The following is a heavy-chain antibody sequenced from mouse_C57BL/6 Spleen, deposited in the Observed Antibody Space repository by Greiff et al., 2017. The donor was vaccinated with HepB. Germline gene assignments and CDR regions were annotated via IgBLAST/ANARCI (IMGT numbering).Heavy chain of an antibody. J-gene: IGHJ2*01. V-gene: IGHV1-15*01. CDR1: GYTFTDYE. Sequence: VQRVESGAELVRPGASVTLSCKASGYTFTDYEMHWVKQTPVHGLEWIGAIDPETGGTAYNQKFKGKAILTADKSSSTAYMELRILTSEDSAVYYCTRDAVAGGYWGQGTTLTVSS. CDR3: TRDAVAGGY. CDR2: IDPETGGT. D-gene: IGHD1-1*01.